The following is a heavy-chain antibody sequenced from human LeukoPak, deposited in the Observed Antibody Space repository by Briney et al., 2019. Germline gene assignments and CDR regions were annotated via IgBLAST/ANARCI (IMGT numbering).Heavy chain of an antibody. CDR3: ARDLGSCSSTSCQTDWFHP. Sequence: PGGSLRLSCAASGLTLSTYWMHWVRQAPGKGLVWVSHINTDGSGTSYADSVKGRFTISRDNARNTLYLQMHSLRAEDTAVYYCARDLGSCSSTSCQTDWFHPWGQGTQVTV. D-gene: IGHD2-2*01. V-gene: IGHV3-74*01. J-gene: IGHJ5*02. CDR2: INTDGSGT. CDR1: GLTLSTYW.